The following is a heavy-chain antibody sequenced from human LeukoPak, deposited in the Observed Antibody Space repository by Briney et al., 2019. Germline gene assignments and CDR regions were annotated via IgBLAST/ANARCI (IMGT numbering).Heavy chain of an antibody. D-gene: IGHD3-22*01. Sequence: GASVKVSCKASGYTFSGFYIHWVRQAPGQGLEWMGWINPNSGGANYAQKFQGRVTMTRDTSISTAYMELSRLRSDDTAVYYCARESYYDSSGYSGYDPWGQGTLVTVSS. J-gene: IGHJ5*02. CDR2: INPNSGGA. CDR1: GYTFSGFY. V-gene: IGHV1-2*02. CDR3: ARESYYDSSGYSGYDP.